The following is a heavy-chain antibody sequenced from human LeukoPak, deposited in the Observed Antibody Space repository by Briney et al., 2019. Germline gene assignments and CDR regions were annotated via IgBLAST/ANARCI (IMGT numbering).Heavy chain of an antibody. CDR2: INHSGST. V-gene: IGHV4-34*01. Sequence: TPSETLSLTCAVYGGSFSGYYWSWIRQPPGKGLEWIGEINHSGSTNYNPSLKSRVTISVDTSKNQFSLKLSSVTAADTAVYYCARALGCSSTSCSGYYYMDVWGKGTTVTVSS. CDR1: GGSFSGYY. J-gene: IGHJ6*03. CDR3: ARALGCSSTSCSGYYYMDV. D-gene: IGHD2-2*01.